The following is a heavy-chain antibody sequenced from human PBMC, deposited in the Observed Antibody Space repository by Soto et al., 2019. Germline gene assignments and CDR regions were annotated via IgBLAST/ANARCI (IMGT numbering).Heavy chain of an antibody. CDR2: INHSGST. D-gene: IGHD6-13*01. V-gene: IGHV4-34*01. CDR3: SRGRKWYRSSWYVD. Sequence: QVQLQQWGAGLLKPSETVSLTCAVYGGSFSGNYWSWIRQPPGKGLEWMGDINHSGSTNCHTSLKNRVSNSVETSTNLFSPKLCSLAAAVTAVYYCSRGRKWYRSSWYVDWGQRPLVTVSS. CDR1: GGSFSGNY. J-gene: IGHJ4*02.